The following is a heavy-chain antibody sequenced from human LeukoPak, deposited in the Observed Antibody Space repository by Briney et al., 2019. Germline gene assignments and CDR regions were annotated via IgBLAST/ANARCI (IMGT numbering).Heavy chain of an antibody. Sequence: GGSLRLSCAASGFTFSSYAMSWVRQAPGKGLEWVSAISGSGGSTYYADSVKGRFTISRDNSKNTLYLQMNNLRAEDTAVYYCAKCSGSWYSFADYWGQGTLVTVSS. J-gene: IGHJ4*02. CDR1: GFTFSSYA. CDR3: AKCSGSWYSFADY. V-gene: IGHV3-23*01. CDR2: ISGSGGST. D-gene: IGHD6-13*01.